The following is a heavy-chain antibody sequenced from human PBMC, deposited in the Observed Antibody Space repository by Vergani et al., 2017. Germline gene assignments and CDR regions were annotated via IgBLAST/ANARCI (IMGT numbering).Heavy chain of an antibody. V-gene: IGHV4-30-4*01. J-gene: IGHJ5*02. CDR2: IYYSGST. Sequence: QVQLQESGPGLVKPSQTLPLTCTVSGGSISSGDYYWSWIRQPPGKGLEWIGYIYYSGSTYYNPSLKSRVTISVDTSKNQFSLKLSSVTAADTAVYYCARGITXIVVVTSEGSWFDPWGQGTLVTVSS. CDR3: ARGITXIVVVTSEGSWFDP. D-gene: IGHD3-22*01. CDR1: GGSISSGDYY.